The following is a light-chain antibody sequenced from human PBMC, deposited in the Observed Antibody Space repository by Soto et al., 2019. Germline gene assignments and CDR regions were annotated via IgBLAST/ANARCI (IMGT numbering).Light chain of an antibody. CDR3: QQYGSSPGT. CDR1: QSVSSK. Sequence: EIVMTQSPATLSVSPGEGATLSCRASQSVSSKLAWYQQKPGQAPRLLIYGASTRATGIPARFSGSGSGTDFTLTISRLEPEDFAVYYCQQYGSSPGTFGGGTKVDIK. CDR2: GAS. J-gene: IGKJ4*01. V-gene: IGKV3-15*01.